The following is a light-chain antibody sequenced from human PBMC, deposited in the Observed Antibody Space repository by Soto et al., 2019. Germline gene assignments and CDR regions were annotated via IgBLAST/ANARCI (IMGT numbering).Light chain of an antibody. CDR2: DAS. J-gene: IGKJ1*01. Sequence: LSASVGDRVTITCRASQSISSWLAWYQQKPGKAPKLLIYDASSLESGVPSRFSGSGSGTEFTLTISSLQPDDFATYYCQQYNSYPWTFGQGTKVDIK. V-gene: IGKV1-5*01. CDR3: QQYNSYPWT. CDR1: QSISSW.